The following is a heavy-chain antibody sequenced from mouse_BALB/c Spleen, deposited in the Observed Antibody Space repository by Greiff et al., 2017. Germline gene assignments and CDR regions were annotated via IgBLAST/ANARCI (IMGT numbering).Heavy chain of an antibody. Sequence: EVQVVESGGDLVKPGGSLKLSCAASGFTFSSYGMSWVRQTPDKRLEWVATISSGGSYTYYPDSVKGRFTISRDNAKNTLYLQMSSLKSEDTAMYYCARHGEYGNYWYFDVWGAGTTVTVSS. CDR3: ARHGEYGNYWYFDV. J-gene: IGHJ1*01. CDR2: ISSGGSYT. D-gene: IGHD2-10*02. CDR1: GFTFSSYG. V-gene: IGHV5-6*01.